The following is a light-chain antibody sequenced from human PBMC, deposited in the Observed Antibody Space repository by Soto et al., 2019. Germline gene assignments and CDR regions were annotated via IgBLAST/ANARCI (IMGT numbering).Light chain of an antibody. V-gene: IGKV1-39*01. J-gene: IGKJ2*01. Sequence: DIQMTQSPSSLSASVGDRVTISCLASQAISTYLNWYQQKPGKAPKLLIYAASTLQSGVPSRFSGSGSGTDFKLTINSLQPEDFATYHCQQSYNTPYTFGQGTRLEIK. CDR3: QQSYNTPYT. CDR2: AAS. CDR1: QAISTY.